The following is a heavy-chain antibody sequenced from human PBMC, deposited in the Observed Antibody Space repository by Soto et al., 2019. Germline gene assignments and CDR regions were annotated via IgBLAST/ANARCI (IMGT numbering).Heavy chain of an antibody. D-gene: IGHD6-6*01. Sequence: GESLKISCKGSGYSFTSYWIGWVRQMPGKGLEWMGIIYPGDSDTRYSPSFQGQVTISADKSISTAYLQWSSLKASDTAMYYCASYSSSSGYYYYGMDVWGQGTTVTVS. CDR3: ASYSSSSGYYYYGMDV. CDR1: GYSFTSYW. V-gene: IGHV5-51*01. J-gene: IGHJ6*02. CDR2: IYPGDSDT.